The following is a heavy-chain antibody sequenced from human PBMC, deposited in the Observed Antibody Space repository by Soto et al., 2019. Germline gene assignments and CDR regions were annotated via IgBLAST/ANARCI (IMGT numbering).Heavy chain of an antibody. J-gene: IGHJ4*02. CDR1: GFTFSSYW. CDR3: ARDHASTTIPNY. Sequence: ESGGGLVQPGGSLRLSCAASGFTFSSYWMSWVRQAPGKGLEWVANIKQDGSEKYYVDSVKVRFTISRDNAKNSLYLQSNSLRAGDTAVYYCARDHASTTIPNYWGQGILVTVSS. D-gene: IGHD4-17*01. CDR2: IKQDGSEK. V-gene: IGHV3-7*04.